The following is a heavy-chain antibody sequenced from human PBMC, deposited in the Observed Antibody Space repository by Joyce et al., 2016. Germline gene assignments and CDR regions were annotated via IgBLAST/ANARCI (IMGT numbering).Heavy chain of an antibody. CDR3: ARDSAIHCNNSLAFDI. Sequence: QVQLVQSGAEVKKPGASVKVSCMASGYSFTNYYVHWLRQAPGQGPEWMGMIKPRSGDTTAAEKFQGRVTMTRDTSTSTVYMALSSLGYEDTAVYYCARDSAIHCNNSLAFDIWGQGTMVIVSS. J-gene: IGHJ3*02. D-gene: IGHD2/OR15-2a*01. CDR2: IKPRSGDT. V-gene: IGHV1-46*01. CDR1: GYSFTNYY.